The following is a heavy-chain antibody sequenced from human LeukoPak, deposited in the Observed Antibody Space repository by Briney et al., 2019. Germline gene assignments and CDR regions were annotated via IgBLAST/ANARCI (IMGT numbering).Heavy chain of an antibody. CDR3: ARDSFRRSSTGAFDI. CDR2: MYSSGST. V-gene: IGHV4-39*07. Sequence: SETLSLTCTVSDDSISNSSYYWGWIRQPPGKGLEWIGSMYSSGSTYYNPSLKSRVTTSVDTSKNHFSLKLSSVTAADTAVYYCARDSFRRSSTGAFDIWGQGTMVTVSS. CDR1: DDSISNSSYY. D-gene: IGHD2-2*01. J-gene: IGHJ3*02.